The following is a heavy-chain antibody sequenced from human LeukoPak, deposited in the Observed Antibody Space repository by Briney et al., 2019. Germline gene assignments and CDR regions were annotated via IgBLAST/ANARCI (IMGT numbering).Heavy chain of an antibody. D-gene: IGHD6-19*01. Sequence: ASVKVSCKASGYTFTIYDINWVRQATGQGLEWMGWTNPNSGNTGYAQKFQGRVTMTRNTSISTAYMELSSLRSEDTAVYYCARGSLLSSGWYGLGYWGQGTLVTVSS. V-gene: IGHV1-8*01. J-gene: IGHJ4*02. CDR2: TNPNSGNT. CDR1: GYTFTIYD. CDR3: ARGSLLSSGWYGLGY.